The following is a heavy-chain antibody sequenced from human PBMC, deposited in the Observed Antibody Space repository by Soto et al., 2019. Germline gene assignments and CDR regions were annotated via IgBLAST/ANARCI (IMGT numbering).Heavy chain of an antibody. D-gene: IGHD3-3*01. CDR2: ISWNSGSI. J-gene: IGHJ4*02. CDR1: GFTFDDYA. V-gene: IGHV3-9*01. CDR3: AKAMGGFLEGGAFDY. Sequence: GGSLRLSCAASGFTFDDYAMHWVRQAPGKGLEWVSGISWNSGSIGYADSVKGRFTISRDNAKNSLYLQMNSLRAEDTALYYCAKAMGGFLEGGAFDYWGQGTLVTVSS.